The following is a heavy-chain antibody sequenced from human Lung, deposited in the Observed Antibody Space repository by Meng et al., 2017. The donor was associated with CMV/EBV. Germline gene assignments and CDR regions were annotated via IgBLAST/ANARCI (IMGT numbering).Heavy chain of an antibody. CDR1: GASVSSGSYY. D-gene: IGHD5-24*01. J-gene: IGHJ5*02. V-gene: IGHV4-61*01. Sequence: TLSLTCTVSGASVSSGSYYWSWFRQPPGRGLEWIGYFFNTGSTNYNPSLKSRVTISADTSTNQFSLRLSSVTTADTAVYYCTRNYDRWGQGTLVTVSS. CDR2: FFNTGST. CDR3: TRNYDR.